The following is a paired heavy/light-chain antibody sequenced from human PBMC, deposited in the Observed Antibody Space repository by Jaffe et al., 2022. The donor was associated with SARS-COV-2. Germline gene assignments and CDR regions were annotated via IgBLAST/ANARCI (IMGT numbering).Heavy chain of an antibody. CDR3: ARARPDYDGSGSIDLQR. CDR2: MNPTSGNT. J-gene: IGHJ1*01. D-gene: IGHD3-10*01. Sequence: QVQLVQSGAEVKEPGASLKVSCKASGYTFTSYDIHWVRQGTGQGLEWLGWMNPTSGNTGYAQKVQGRVTMTRDTSISTAYMELSSLRSEDTAVYYCARARPDYDGSGSIDLQRWGQGTLVTVSS. V-gene: IGHV1-8*01. CDR1: GYTFTSYD.
Light chain of an antibody. V-gene: IGLV1-51*02. CDR3: GTRDSSLSVVV. J-gene: IGLJ2*01. CDR2: END. CDR1: NSNIGNNY. Sequence: QSVLTQPPSVSAAPGQKVIISCSGSNSNIGNNYVSWYQQVPGTAPQLLIYENDKRPSGIPDRFSGSKSGTSATLGITGLQTGDEADYYCGTRDSSLSVVVFGGGTKLTVL.